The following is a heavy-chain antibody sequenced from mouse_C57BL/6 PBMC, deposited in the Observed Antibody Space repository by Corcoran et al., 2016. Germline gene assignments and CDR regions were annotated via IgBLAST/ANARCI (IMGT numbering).Heavy chain of an antibody. V-gene: IGHV9-3*01. D-gene: IGHD2-3*01. CDR2: INTYSGVP. CDR1: GYTFTTYG. J-gene: IGHJ2*01. Sequence: QIQLVQSGPALKKPGETVKISCKASGYTFTTYGMSWVKQAPGKGLKWMGWINTYSGVPTYADDFKGRFAFSLETSASTAYLQINNLKNEDTATYFCARCDDGSDYFDYCGQGTTLTVSS. CDR3: ARCDDGSDYFDY.